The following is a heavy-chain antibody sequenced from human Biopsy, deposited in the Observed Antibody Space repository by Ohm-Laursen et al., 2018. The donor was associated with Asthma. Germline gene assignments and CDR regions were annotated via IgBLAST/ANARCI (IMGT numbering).Heavy chain of an antibody. Sequence: SLRLSCTASGFTFSSYDMHWVRQAPGKGLEYVSGISNNGGRTNYGDSVKGRFTISRGNSKNTVSLEMNSLRRDDTAVYFCARATVAAAGNDWGQGTLVTVSS. CDR2: ISNNGGRT. CDR3: ARATVAAAGND. V-gene: IGHV3-64*04. D-gene: IGHD6-13*01. CDR1: GFTFSSYD. J-gene: IGHJ4*02.